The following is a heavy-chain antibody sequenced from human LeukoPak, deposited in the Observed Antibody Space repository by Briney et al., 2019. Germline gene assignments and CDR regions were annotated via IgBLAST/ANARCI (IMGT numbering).Heavy chain of an antibody. CDR1: GFTFSSYA. D-gene: IGHD1-26*01. CDR3: ARDLGARGAFDI. V-gene: IGHV3-33*08. Sequence: GGSLRLSCAASGFTFSSYAMSWVRQAPGKGLEWVAVIWYDGSNKYYADSVKGRFTISRDNSKNTLYLQMNSLGAEDTAVYYCARDLGARGAFDIWGQGTMATVSS. CDR2: IWYDGSNK. J-gene: IGHJ3*02.